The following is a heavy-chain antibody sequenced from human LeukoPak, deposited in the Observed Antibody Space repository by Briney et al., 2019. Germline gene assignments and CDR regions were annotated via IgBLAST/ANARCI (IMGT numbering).Heavy chain of an antibody. V-gene: IGHV4-59*01. J-gene: IGHJ4*02. D-gene: IGHD6-19*01. CDR3: ARDRVDPSRWSELDY. Sequence: SETLSLTCTVSGGSIRSYYWSWIRQSPGKGLEWIGQIYYSGSTNYNPSLKSRVTISVDTSKNQFSLKLSSVTAADTAVYYCARDRVDPSRWSELDYWGQGTLVTVSS. CDR1: GGSIRSYY. CDR2: IYYSGST.